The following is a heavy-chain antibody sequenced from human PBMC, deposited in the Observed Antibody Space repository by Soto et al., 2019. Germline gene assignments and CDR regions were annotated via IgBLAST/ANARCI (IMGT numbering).Heavy chain of an antibody. V-gene: IGHV3-23*01. Sequence: EVQLLESGGGLVQPGGSLRXSCAXXGXXIXNXPMSWVRQAPGKGLDWVSGISGSGDRTYYADSAKGRFTISKDISKNSLSLQLDNLGVEDTAVYFCVKDDGGYPSTAPHWGQGTLVTVSS. D-gene: IGHD3-22*01. CDR1: GXXIXNXP. J-gene: IGHJ1*01. CDR2: ISGSGDRT. CDR3: VKDDGGYPSTAPH.